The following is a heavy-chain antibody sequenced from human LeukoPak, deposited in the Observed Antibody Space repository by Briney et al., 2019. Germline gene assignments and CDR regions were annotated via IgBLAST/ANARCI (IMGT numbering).Heavy chain of an antibody. CDR2: ISYDGSNK. CDR1: GFTFSSYG. Sequence: GRSLRLSCAASGFTFSSYGMHWVRQAPGKGLEWVAVISYDGSNKYYADSVKGRFTISRDNSKNTLYLQMNSLRAEDTAVYYCANAQYGSGSDAFDIWGQGTMVTVSS. CDR3: ANAQYGSGSDAFDI. D-gene: IGHD3-10*01. V-gene: IGHV3-30*18. J-gene: IGHJ3*02.